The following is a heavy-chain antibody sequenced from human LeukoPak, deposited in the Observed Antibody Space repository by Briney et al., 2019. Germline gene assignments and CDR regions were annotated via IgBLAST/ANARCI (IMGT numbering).Heavy chain of an antibody. CDR1: GYTLIGYY. CDR3: ARERTLTSCYDY. Sequence: ASVKVSCKASGYTLIGYYMHWVRQAPGQGLEWMGWINPNSGGTNYAQKFQGRVTMTRDTSISTAYMELSRLRSDDTAVYYCARERTLTSCYDYWGQGTLVTVSS. J-gene: IGHJ4*02. V-gene: IGHV1-2*02. D-gene: IGHD2-15*01. CDR2: INPNSGGT.